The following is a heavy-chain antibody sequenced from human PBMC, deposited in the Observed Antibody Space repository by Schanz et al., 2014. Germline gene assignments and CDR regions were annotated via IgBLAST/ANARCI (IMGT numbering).Heavy chain of an antibody. CDR3: ARTLVNGSRKWFVP. CDR1: GASVSSFY. J-gene: IGHJ5*02. Sequence: QVQLQESGPGFVKPSETLSLTCAVSGASVSSFYWSWIRQPAGKGLEWIGHVYATGRTKYNPSLKSRVTMSVDTSQKQIPLKLTSVTAADTAVYYCARTLVNGSRKWFVPWGPGTQVTVSS. V-gene: IGHV4-4*07. CDR2: VYATGRT. D-gene: IGHD3-10*01.